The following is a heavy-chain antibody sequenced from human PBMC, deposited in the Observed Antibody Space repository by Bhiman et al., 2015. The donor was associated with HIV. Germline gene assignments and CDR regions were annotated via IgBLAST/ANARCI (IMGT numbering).Heavy chain of an antibody. V-gene: IGHV3-30-3*01. J-gene: IGHJ4*02. Sequence: QVQLVESGGGVVQPGRSLRLSCAASGFTFSSYAMHWVRQAPGKGLEWVAVISYDGSNKYYADSVKGRFTISRDNSKNTLYLQMNSLRAEDTAVYYCARDLFEGSSWSAGDYWGQGTLVTVSS. D-gene: IGHD6-13*01. CDR1: GFTFSSYA. CDR3: ARDLFEGSSWSAGDY. CDR2: ISYDGSNK.